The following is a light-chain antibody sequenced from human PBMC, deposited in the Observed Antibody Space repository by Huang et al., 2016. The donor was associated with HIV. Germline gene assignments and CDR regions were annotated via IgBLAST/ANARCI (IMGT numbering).Light chain of an antibody. CDR2: AAS. CDR3: RQSYSSPRT. Sequence: IQMTPSPFSLSASVGYNVTITCRASQIISSDLNWYQQKQVKAPNLLIYAASTLQSGVPTRFSGSGSGTDFTINISSLQPENFATYYCRQSYSSPRTFGPGTKVHIK. CDR1: QIISSD. V-gene: IGKV1-39*01. J-gene: IGKJ3*01.